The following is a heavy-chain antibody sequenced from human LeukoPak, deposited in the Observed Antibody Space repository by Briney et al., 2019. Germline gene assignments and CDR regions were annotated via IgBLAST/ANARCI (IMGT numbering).Heavy chain of an antibody. V-gene: IGHV3-33*01. Sequence: GGSLRLSCAASGFTFRTFGMHWVRQAPGKGLEWVAIIWYDGINKYCADSVKGRFTISRDNSKNTLYLQMNSLRDEDTAVYYCARRVARGYFDFFDYWGQGTLVTVSS. CDR1: GFTFRTFG. CDR2: IWYDGINK. D-gene: IGHD3-9*01. CDR3: ARRVARGYFDFFDY. J-gene: IGHJ4*02.